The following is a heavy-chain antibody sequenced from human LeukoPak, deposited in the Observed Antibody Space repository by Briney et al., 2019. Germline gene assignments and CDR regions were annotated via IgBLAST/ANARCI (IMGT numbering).Heavy chain of an antibody. V-gene: IGHV5-10-1*01. D-gene: IGHD4-17*01. CDR3: ARHGGAFDY. J-gene: IGHJ4*02. Sequence: RGESLKISCKCSGYSFTSYWITWVRQMPGKGLEWMGRIDPSDSYTNYSPSFQGHVTISAGKSSSTAYLQWSSLKDSDSAMYYCARHGGAFDYWGQGTPVTVSS. CDR1: GYSFTSYW. CDR2: IDPSDSYT.